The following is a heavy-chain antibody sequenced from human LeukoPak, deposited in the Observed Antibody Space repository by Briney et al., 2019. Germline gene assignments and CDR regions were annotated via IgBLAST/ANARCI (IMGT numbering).Heavy chain of an antibody. J-gene: IGHJ4*02. Sequence: GGSLRLSCATSGLTFRTTWMHWVRQAPGKGLEWVAVISYDGSNKYYADSVRGRFTISRDNSKNTLYLQMNSLRAEDTAVYYCAKDFPPYTTMVAGCDYWGQGTLVTVSS. CDR2: ISYDGSNK. D-gene: IGHD5-18*01. CDR1: GLTFRTTW. V-gene: IGHV3-30*18. CDR3: AKDFPPYTTMVAGCDY.